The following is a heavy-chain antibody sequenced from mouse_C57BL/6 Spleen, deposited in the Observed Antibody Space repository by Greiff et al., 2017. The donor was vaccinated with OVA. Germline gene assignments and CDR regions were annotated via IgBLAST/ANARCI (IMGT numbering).Heavy chain of an antibody. CDR3: GANWDSYAMDY. D-gene: IGHD4-1*01. CDR1: GYTFTDYN. J-gene: IGHJ4*01. Sequence: EVQLQQSGPELVKPGASVKMSCKASGYTFTDYNMHWVKQSHGQSLEWIGYINPNNGGTSYNQKFKGKATLTVNKSSSTAYMELRSLTSEDSAVYYCGANWDSYAMDYWGQGTSVTVSS. V-gene: IGHV1-22*01. CDR2: INPNNGGT.